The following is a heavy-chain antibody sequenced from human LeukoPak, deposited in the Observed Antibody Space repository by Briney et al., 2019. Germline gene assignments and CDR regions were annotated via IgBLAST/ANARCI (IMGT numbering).Heavy chain of an antibody. Sequence: SETLSLTCTVSGDSISRYYWSWIRQPPGKGLEWIGFIYTSGSTNDNPSLNGRVTMSVDTSTNQFSLKLSSVTAADTAVYFCARLDNSNGYFDYWGQGTLVTVSS. V-gene: IGHV4-4*09. CDR1: GDSISRYY. CDR2: IYTSGST. J-gene: IGHJ4*02. D-gene: IGHD4-11*01. CDR3: ARLDNSNGYFDY.